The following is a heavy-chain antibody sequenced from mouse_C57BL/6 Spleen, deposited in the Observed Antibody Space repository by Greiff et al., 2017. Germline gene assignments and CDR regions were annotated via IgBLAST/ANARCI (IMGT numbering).Heavy chain of an antibody. V-gene: IGHV1-64*01. D-gene: IGHD2-3*01. CDR3: ARGDDPFAY. J-gene: IGHJ3*01. CDR1: GYTFTSYW. Sequence: QVQLQQPGAELVKPGASVKLSCKASGYTFTSYWMHWVKQRPGQGLEWIGMIHPNSGSTNYNEKFKSKATLTVDKSSSTAYMQLSSLTSEDSAVYYYARGDDPFAYWGQGTLVTVSA. CDR2: IHPNSGST.